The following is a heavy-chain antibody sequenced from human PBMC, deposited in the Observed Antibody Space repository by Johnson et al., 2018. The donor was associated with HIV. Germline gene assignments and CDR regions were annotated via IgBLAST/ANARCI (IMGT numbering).Heavy chain of an antibody. V-gene: IGHV3-15*07. CDR2: IKSKTDGGTT. CDR3: TTVSVSLGNAFDI. Sequence: VQLVESGGGLVQPGGSLRLSCAASGFTFSSYWMHWVRQAPGKGLVWVSRIKSKTDGGTTDYAAPVKGRFTISRDDSKNTLYLQMNSLKTEDTAVYYCTTVSVSLGNAFDIWGQGTMVTVSS. J-gene: IGHJ3*02. CDR1: GFTFSSYW.